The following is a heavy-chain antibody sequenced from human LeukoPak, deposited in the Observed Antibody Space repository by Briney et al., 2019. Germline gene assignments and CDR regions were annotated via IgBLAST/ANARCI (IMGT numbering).Heavy chain of an antibody. V-gene: IGHV3-23*01. CDR3: ARGRLQVTF. J-gene: IGHJ4*02. Sequence: GGSLRLSCAASGFTFSSYAMNWVRQVPGKGLEWVSTISVSGDTTYYADPVKGRFTISRDNPKSTLYLQMNTLRAEDTAVYYCARGRLQVTFWGQGTQVAVSS. CDR1: GFTFSSYA. CDR2: ISVSGDTT. D-gene: IGHD4-23*01.